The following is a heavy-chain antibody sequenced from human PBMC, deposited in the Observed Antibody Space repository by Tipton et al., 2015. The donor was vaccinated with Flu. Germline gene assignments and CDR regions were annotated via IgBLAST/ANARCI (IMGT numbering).Heavy chain of an antibody. CDR3: AGTLTSPCTGVYYSYMAV. D-gene: IGHD4-11*01. CDR2: IYYSGST. V-gene: IGHV4-61*01. CDR1: GGSVSSGSYY. J-gene: IGHJ6*03. Sequence: TLSLTCTVSGGSVSSGSYYWSWIRQPPGKGLEWIGYIYYSGSTNYNPSLKSQTTISVDTSKNQFSLKLSSVTAADTAVYYCAGTLTSPCTGVYYSYMAVWGKGTTVTVSS.